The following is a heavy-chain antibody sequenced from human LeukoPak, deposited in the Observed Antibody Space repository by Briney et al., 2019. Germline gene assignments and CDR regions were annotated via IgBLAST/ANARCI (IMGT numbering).Heavy chain of an antibody. Sequence: ASVKVSCKASGYTFTSYGISWVRQAPGQGLEWMGWISAYNGNTNYAQKLQGRVTMTTDTSTSTAYMELRSLRSDDTAVYYCARDDHLNLNVYGDYRLGDYWGQGTLVTVSS. CDR2: ISAYNGNT. J-gene: IGHJ4*02. CDR3: ARDDHLNLNVYGDYRLGDY. V-gene: IGHV1-18*01. D-gene: IGHD4-17*01. CDR1: GYTFTSYG.